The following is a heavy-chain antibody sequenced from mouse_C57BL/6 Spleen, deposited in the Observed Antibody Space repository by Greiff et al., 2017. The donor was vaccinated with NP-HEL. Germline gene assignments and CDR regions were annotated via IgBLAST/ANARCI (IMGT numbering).Heavy chain of an antibody. Sequence: VQLQQSGAELVRPGTSVKMSCKASGYTFTNYWIGWAKQRPGHGLEWIGDIYPGGGYTNYNEKFKGKATLTADKASSTAYMQFSSLTSEDSAIYYCARSSTGTYYFDDWGQGTTLTVSS. CDR2: IYPGGGYT. CDR1: GYTFTNYW. CDR3: ARSSTGTYYFDD. J-gene: IGHJ2*01. V-gene: IGHV1-63*01. D-gene: IGHD4-1*02.